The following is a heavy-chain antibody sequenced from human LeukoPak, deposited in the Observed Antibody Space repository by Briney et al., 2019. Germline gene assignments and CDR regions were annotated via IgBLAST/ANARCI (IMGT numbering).Heavy chain of an antibody. CDR2: IYYSGST. CDR1: GGSISSSSYY. D-gene: IGHD3-3*01. CDR3: AKSPAYDFWSGYPDYYYYMDV. Sequence: PSETLSLTCTVSGGSISSSSYYWGWIRQPPGKGLEWIGSIYYSGSTYYNPSLKSRVTISVDTSKNQFSLKLSSVTAADTAVYYCAKSPAYDFWSGYPDYYYYMDVWGKGTTVTVSS. V-gene: IGHV4-39*01. J-gene: IGHJ6*03.